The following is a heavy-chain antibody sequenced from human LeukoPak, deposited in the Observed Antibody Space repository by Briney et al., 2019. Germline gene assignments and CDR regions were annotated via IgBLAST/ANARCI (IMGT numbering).Heavy chain of an antibody. CDR1: GGSVSSGSYY. CDR3: ARALVTAILYED. V-gene: IGHV4-61*01. D-gene: IGHD2-21*02. J-gene: IGHJ4*02. CDR2: IYYSGST. Sequence: PSGTLSLTCSVSGGSVSSGSYYWSWIRQPPGKGLEWIGYIYYSGSTNYNPSLKSRVTISVDTSKNQFSLKLSSVTAADTAVYYCARALVTAILYEDWGQGTLVTVSS.